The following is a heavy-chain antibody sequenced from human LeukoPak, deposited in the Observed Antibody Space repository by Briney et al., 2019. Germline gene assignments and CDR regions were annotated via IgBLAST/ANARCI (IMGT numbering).Heavy chain of an antibody. CDR1: GGSISIYS. J-gene: IGHJ4*02. V-gene: IGHV4-30-2*01. CDR2: IYHSGNT. D-gene: IGHD4-17*01. CDR3: ARSYGDYIFDY. Sequence: SETLSLTCTVSGGSISIYSWSWIRQPPGKGLEWIGYIYHSGNTYYNPSLKSRVTISVDRTKNQFSLKLSSVTAADTAVYYCARSYGDYIFDYWGQGTLVTVSS.